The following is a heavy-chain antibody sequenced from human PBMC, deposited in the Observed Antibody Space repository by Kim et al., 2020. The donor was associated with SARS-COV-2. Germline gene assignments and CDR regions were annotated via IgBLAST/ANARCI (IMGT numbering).Heavy chain of an antibody. Sequence: KGRFTISRDNSKNTLYLQMDSLRAEDTAVYYCARDGGGIVVVPAATPFDYWGQGTLVTVSS. V-gene: IGHV3-30*07. J-gene: IGHJ4*02. CDR3: ARDGGGIVVVPAATPFDY. D-gene: IGHD2-2*01.